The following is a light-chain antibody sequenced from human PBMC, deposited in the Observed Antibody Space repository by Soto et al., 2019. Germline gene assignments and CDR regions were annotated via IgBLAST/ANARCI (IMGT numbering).Light chain of an antibody. CDR3: QQSYSSPYT. V-gene: IGKV1-39*01. CDR1: QNISSF. J-gene: IGKJ2*01. CDR2: AAS. Sequence: DIQMTQSPSSLSASVADRVTITCRASQNISSFLNWYQQKPGKAPKLLIYAASSLQSGVPSRFSGSRSGTDFTLTISSLQPEDFAIYYCQQSYSSPYTFGQGTNLEI.